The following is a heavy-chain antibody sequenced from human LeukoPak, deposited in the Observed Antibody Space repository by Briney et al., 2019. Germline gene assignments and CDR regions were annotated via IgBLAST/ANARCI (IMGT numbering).Heavy chain of an antibody. CDR3: ARDHEEYCSGGSCSRFDY. V-gene: IGHV3-11*04. J-gene: IGHJ4*02. CDR1: GFTFSDYY. Sequence: GGSLRLSCAASGFTFSDYYMSWIRQAPGKGLEWVSYISSSGTNIYYADSVKGRFTISRDNAKNSLYLQMNSLRAEDTAVYYCARDHEEYCSGGSCSRFDYWGQGTLVTVSS. CDR2: ISSSGTNI. D-gene: IGHD2-15*01.